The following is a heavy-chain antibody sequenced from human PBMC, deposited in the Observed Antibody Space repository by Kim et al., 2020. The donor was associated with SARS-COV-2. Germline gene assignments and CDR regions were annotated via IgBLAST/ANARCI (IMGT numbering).Heavy chain of an antibody. CDR1: GFTLSYSW. Sequence: GGSLRLSCAASGFTLSYSWMSWVRQAPGKGLEWVASIKQDGSEKQYMDSVKGRLSISRDNAKNSLYLQMDDLRAEDTAVYHCARDPATPNWGAFDIWGQG. CDR3: ARDPATPNWGAFDI. V-gene: IGHV3-7*03. CDR2: IKQDGSEK. D-gene: IGHD7-27*01. J-gene: IGHJ3*02.